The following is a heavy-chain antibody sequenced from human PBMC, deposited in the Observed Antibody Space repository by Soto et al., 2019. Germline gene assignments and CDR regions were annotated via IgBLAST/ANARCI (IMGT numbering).Heavy chain of an antibody. CDR1: GFTFSSYW. CDR2: INRDGSST. CDR3: ARNRPPYYGMDV. J-gene: IGHJ6*02. Sequence: GGSLRLSCAAPGFTFSSYWMHWVRQAPGKGLVWVSGINRDGSSTSYADSVKGRFTISRDNAKNTLYLQMNSLRAEDTAVYYCARNRPPYYGMDVWGQGTTVTVSS. V-gene: IGHV3-74*01.